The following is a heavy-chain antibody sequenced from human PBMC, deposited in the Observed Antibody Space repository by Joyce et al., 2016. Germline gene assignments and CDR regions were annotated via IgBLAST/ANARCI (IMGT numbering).Heavy chain of an antibody. CDR3: AHSLPTPHDAFDV. Sequence: QITLQESGPTLVKPTQTLTLTCSFSGFSLNTIAVGLGWFLQSPGKAPEWLALIYWDDDKRDNPSRQSRLTSTADSSKNQVVLTLTNVDPVDTATYYCAHSLPTPHDAFDVWGQGTMVTVSS. CDR1: GFSLNTIAVG. CDR2: IYWDDDK. J-gene: IGHJ3*01. V-gene: IGHV2-5*02.